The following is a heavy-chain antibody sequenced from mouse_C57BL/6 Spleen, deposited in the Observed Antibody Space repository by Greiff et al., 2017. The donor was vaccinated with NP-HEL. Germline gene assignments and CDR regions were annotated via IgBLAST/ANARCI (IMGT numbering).Heavy chain of an antibody. V-gene: IGHV3-6*01. D-gene: IGHD2-2*01. J-gene: IGHJ1*03. CDR2: ISYDGSN. CDR1: GYSITSGYY. Sequence: EVKLQESGPGLVKPSQSLSLTCSVTGYSITSGYYWNWIRQFPGNKLEWMGYISYDGSNNYNPSLKNRISITRDTSKNQFFLKLNSVTTEDTATYYCARSTMVTNWYFDVWGTGTTVTVSS. CDR3: ARSTMVTNWYFDV.